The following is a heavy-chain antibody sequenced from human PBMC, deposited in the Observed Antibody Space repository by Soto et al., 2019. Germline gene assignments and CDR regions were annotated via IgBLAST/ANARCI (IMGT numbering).Heavy chain of an antibody. Sequence: PGGSLRLSCAASGFTFSSYGMHWVRQAPGKGLEWVAVIWYDGSNKYYADSVKGRFTISRDNSKNTLYLQMNSLRAEDTAVYYCARDYRSGGDWQQLVLPRFYYYGMDVWGQGTTVTVSS. J-gene: IGHJ6*02. D-gene: IGHD6-13*01. V-gene: IGHV3-33*01. CDR2: IWYDGSNK. CDR1: GFTFSSYG. CDR3: ARDYRSGGDWQQLVLPRFYYYGMDV.